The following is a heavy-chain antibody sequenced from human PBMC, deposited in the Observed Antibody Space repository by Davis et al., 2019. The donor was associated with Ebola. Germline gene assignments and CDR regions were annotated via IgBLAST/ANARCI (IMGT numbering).Heavy chain of an antibody. CDR3: ARAHARYSSSWYNWFDP. Sequence: AASVKVSCKVSEYTLAELSIHWVRQVPGTGLEWMGSFDPEHGGAIYSQKFQGRVTMIDDTSTDTAYMELSSLRSDDTAVYYCARAHARYSSSWYNWFDPWGQGTLVTVSS. D-gene: IGHD6-13*01. V-gene: IGHV1-24*01. CDR2: FDPEHGGA. J-gene: IGHJ5*02. CDR1: EYTLAELS.